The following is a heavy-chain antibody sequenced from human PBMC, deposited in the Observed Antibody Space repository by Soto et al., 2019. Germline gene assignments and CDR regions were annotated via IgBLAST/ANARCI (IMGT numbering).Heavy chain of an antibody. CDR2: LTWNSESI. Sequence: EVQLVESGGGLVQPGRSLRLSCAASGFRFADYTMHWVRQAPGKGLEWVSGLTWNSESIAYADSVKGRFTISTDNAKNSLYLQMNSLRAEDTAFYFCAKGAISGTLNWFDPWGQGTLVTVSS. V-gene: IGHV3-9*01. CDR1: GFRFADYT. J-gene: IGHJ5*02. D-gene: IGHD6-13*01. CDR3: AKGAISGTLNWFDP.